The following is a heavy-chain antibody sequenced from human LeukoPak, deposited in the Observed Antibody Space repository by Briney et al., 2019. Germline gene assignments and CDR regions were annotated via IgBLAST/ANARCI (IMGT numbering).Heavy chain of an antibody. CDR3: ARTSIAARRANAFDI. CDR2: IYHSGST. Sequence: SETLSLTCAVSGGSISSGGYSRSRIRQPPGKGLEWIGYIYHSGSTYYNPSLKSRVTISVDRSKNQFSLKLSSVTAADTAVYYCARTSIAARRANAFDIWGQGTMVTVSS. CDR1: GGSISSGGYS. J-gene: IGHJ3*02. V-gene: IGHV4-30-2*01. D-gene: IGHD6-6*01.